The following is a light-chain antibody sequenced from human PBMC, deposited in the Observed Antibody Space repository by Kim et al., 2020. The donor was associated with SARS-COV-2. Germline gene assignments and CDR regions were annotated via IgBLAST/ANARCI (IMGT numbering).Light chain of an antibody. CDR2: GAS. V-gene: IGKV3-15*01. CDR1: QSVASN. J-gene: IGKJ4*01. Sequence: EIVMTQSPATLYVSPGERATLSCRASQSVASNLVWYQQKPGQAPRLLIYGASTRATGIPARFSGSGSGTEFTLTISSLQSEDFAVYYCQQYNNWPLTFGGGTKLEI. CDR3: QQYNNWPLT.